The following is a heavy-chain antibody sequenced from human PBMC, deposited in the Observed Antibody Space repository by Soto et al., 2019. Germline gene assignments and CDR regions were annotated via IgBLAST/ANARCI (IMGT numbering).Heavy chain of an antibody. V-gene: IGHV3-9*01. J-gene: IGHJ4*02. CDR1: GFTFDDYA. CDR3: AKGPFGGVIANDWDYFDY. D-gene: IGHD3-16*02. Sequence: SLRLSCAASGFTFDDYAMHWVRQAPGKGLEWVSGISWNSGSIGYADSVKGRFTISRDNAKNSLYLQMNSLRAEDTALYYCAKGPFGGVIANDWDYFDYWGQGT. CDR2: ISWNSGSI.